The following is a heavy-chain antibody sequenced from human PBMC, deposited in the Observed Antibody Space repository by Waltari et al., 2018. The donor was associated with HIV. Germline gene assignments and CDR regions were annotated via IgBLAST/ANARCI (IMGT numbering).Heavy chain of an antibody. D-gene: IGHD1-26*01. CDR2: SNPSGGST. CDR1: GYTFTSFY. Sequence: QVQLVQSGAEVKKPGASVKVSCKASGYTFTSFYMHWVRQAPGQGLEWMGMSNPSGGSTTYAEKVQDRVTMTRDTSTRTVYMELSSLTSEDTAVYYCARVRRAVGASIDYFDYWGQGSLVTVSS. J-gene: IGHJ4*02. CDR3: ARVRRAVGASIDYFDY. V-gene: IGHV1-46*01.